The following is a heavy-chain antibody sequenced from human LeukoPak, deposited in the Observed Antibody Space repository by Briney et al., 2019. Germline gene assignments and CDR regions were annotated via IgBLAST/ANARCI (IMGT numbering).Heavy chain of an antibody. V-gene: IGHV4-39*01. CDR3: ARGLDGTTDY. CDR2: IYYSGST. CDR1: GGSISSSSYY. D-gene: IGHD1-7*01. Sequence: KPSETLSLTCTVSGGSISSSSYYWGWIRQPPGKGLEWIGSIYYSGSTYYNPSLKSRVTISVDTSKNQFSLKLSSVTAADTAVYYCARGLDGTTDYWGQGTLVTVSS. J-gene: IGHJ4*02.